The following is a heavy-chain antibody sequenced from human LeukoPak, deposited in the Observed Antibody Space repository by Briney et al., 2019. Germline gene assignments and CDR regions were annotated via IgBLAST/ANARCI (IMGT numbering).Heavy chain of an antibody. Sequence: ASVTVSCKASGYTFTGYCMHWVRQAPGQGLEWMGWINPNSGGTNYAQKFQGRVTMTRDTSISTAYMELSRLRSDDTAVYYCARDPLTLYCSSTSCYHNKYYFDYWGQGTLVTVSS. CDR3: ARDPLTLYCSSTSCYHNKYYFDY. CDR1: GYTFTGYC. V-gene: IGHV1-2*02. D-gene: IGHD2-2*01. J-gene: IGHJ4*02. CDR2: INPNSGGT.